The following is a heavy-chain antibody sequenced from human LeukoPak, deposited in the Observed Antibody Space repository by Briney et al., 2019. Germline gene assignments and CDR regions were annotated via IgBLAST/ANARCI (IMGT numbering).Heavy chain of an antibody. V-gene: IGHV4-39*07. Sequence: PSETLSLTCTVSGGSISSSSYYWGWIRQPPGKGLEWIGSIYYSGSTYYNPSLKSRVTISVDTSKNQFSLKLSSVTAADTAVYYCARGYYYGSGSYPYWGQGTLVTVSS. CDR3: ARGYYYGSGSYPY. D-gene: IGHD3-10*01. J-gene: IGHJ4*02. CDR2: IYYSGST. CDR1: GGSISSSSYY.